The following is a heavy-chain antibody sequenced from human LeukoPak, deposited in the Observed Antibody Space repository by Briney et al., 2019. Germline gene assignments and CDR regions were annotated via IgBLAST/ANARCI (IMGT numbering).Heavy chain of an antibody. D-gene: IGHD5-18*01. CDR2: IYSSGST. CDR1: GGSISSHY. CDR3: ARVDTAMVKYFDY. V-gene: IGHV4-4*07. J-gene: IGHJ4*02. Sequence: TSETLSLTCTVVGGSISSHYWSWIRQPAGKGLEWIGRIYSSGSTNYNPSLKSRVTMSVDTSKSQFSLKLSSVTAADTAVYYCARVDTAMVKYFDYWGQGTLVTVSS.